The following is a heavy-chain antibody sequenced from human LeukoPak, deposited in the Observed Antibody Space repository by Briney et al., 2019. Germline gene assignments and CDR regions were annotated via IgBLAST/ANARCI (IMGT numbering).Heavy chain of an antibody. Sequence: GASLKVSCKASGYRFTHYYMHWVRQAPGQGLEWRGWINLNNGDIKSAQKFQGRVTMTRDTSITTVYMEVSWLTSDDTAIYYCARADRLHGGPYLIGPWGQGTLVTVSS. CDR3: ARADRLHGGPYLIGP. CDR1: GYRFTHYY. D-gene: IGHD2-21*01. CDR2: INLNNGDI. J-gene: IGHJ5*02. V-gene: IGHV1-2*02.